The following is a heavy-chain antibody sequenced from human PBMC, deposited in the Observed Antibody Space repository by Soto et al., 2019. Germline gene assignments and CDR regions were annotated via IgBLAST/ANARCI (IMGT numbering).Heavy chain of an antibody. Sequence: HPGGSLRLSCAASGFTFSSYWMSWVRQAPGKGLEWVANIKQDGSEKYYVDSVKGRFTISRDNAKNSLYLQMNSPRAEDTAVYYCARVPTDYSSSWYWFDPWGQGTLVTVSS. CDR2: IKQDGSEK. CDR3: ARVPTDYSSSWYWFDP. J-gene: IGHJ5*02. D-gene: IGHD6-13*01. V-gene: IGHV3-7*01. CDR1: GFTFSSYW.